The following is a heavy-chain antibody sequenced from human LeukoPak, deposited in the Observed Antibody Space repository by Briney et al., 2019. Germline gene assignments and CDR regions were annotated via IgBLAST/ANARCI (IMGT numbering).Heavy chain of an antibody. Sequence: GGSLRLSCATSGFTFSDYYMSWIRRAPGKGLEWVSYMSSSDSTIYYADSVKGRFTISRDNAKNSLHLQINSLRAEDTAVYYCARDTGLAGPCDYWGQGTLVTVSS. J-gene: IGHJ4*02. CDR1: GFTFSDYY. CDR2: MSSSDSTI. V-gene: IGHV3-11*01. CDR3: ARDTGLAGPCDY.